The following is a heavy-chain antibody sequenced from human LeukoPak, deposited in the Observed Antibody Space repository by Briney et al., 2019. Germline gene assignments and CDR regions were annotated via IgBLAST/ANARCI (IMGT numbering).Heavy chain of an antibody. D-gene: IGHD3-22*01. Sequence: SQTLSLTCTVSGGSISSGGYYWSWIRQHPGKGLEWIGYIYYSGSTYYNPSLKSRVTISVDTSKNQFSLKLSSVTGADTAVYYCARGSLMIGVDYWGQGTLVTVSS. CDR3: ARGSLMIGVDY. J-gene: IGHJ4*02. CDR1: GGSISSGGYY. CDR2: IYYSGST. V-gene: IGHV4-31*03.